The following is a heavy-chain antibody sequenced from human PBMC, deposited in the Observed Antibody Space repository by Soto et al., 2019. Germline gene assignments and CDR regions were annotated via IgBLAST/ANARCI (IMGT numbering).Heavy chain of an antibody. CDR3: ASHYDSSGYYYRGLDY. CDR1: GGTFSSYA. V-gene: IGHV1-69*12. D-gene: IGHD3-22*01. Sequence: QVQLVQSGAEVKKPGSSVKVSCKASGGTFSSYAISWVRQAPGQGLEWMGGIIPIFGTADYAQKFQGRVTMTADESTSTGNMELSGLRSEDTAVYYCASHYDSSGYYYRGLDYWGQGTLVTVSS. J-gene: IGHJ4*02. CDR2: IIPIFGTA.